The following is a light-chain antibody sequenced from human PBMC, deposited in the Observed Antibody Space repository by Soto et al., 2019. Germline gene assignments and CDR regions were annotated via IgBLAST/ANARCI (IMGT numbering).Light chain of an antibody. V-gene: IGKV1-5*03. CDR3: QQYSTFWT. CDR1: QSINTW. CDR2: KAS. Sequence: DIQMTQSPSTLSASVGDRVTITCRASQSINTWLAWYQQKPGKVPSLLIYKASNLGGGVPSRFSGSGSGTEFTLTISCLQPDDFATYYCQQYSTFWTFGQGTPGQIK. J-gene: IGKJ1*01.